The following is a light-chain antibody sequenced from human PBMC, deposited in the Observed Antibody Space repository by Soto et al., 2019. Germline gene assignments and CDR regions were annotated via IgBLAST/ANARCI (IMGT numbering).Light chain of an antibody. V-gene: IGLV2-11*01. CDR1: SSDVGGYNF. CDR2: DVS. J-gene: IGLJ7*01. CDR3: CSYAGSYSWV. Sequence: QSALTQPRSVSGSPGQSVTISCTGTSSDVGGYNFVSWYQQHPGKAPKLFIYDVSKRPSGVPDRFSGSKSGNTASLTISGLQAEDEADYYCCSYAGSYSWVFGGGTQLTVL.